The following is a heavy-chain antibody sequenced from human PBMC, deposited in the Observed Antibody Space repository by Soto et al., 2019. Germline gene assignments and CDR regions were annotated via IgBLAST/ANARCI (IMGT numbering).Heavy chain of an antibody. J-gene: IGHJ4*02. CDR2: IYSSGPT. CDR1: GFTVSNYY. Sequence: LSLSCAASGFTVSNYYMNWVRLVPEKGLEWVSVIYSSGPTFYADSVRGRFTISRDNSKNTLYLQMNSLRVEDTAVYYCARAFGGSYDYWGQGTLVTVSS. V-gene: IGHV3-53*01. CDR3: ARAFGGSYDY. D-gene: IGHD1-26*01.